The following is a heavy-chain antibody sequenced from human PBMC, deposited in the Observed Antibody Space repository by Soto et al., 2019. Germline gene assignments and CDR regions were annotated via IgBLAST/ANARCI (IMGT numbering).Heavy chain of an antibody. CDR2: IYYSGTT. V-gene: IGHV4-39*01. Sequence: PSETLSLTCSVSGGYISGRAYYWAWIRQPPGKGLEWIGSIYYSGTTYSNPSLKSRVIISVDTAKNQFSLNLTSVTAPDTATYYCAREQCGGEKCFSERDVYYYYVDVWGKVTTVTVSS. J-gene: IGHJ6*03. CDR3: AREQCGGEKCFSERDVYYYYVDV. CDR1: GGYISGRAYY. D-gene: IGHD2-21*01.